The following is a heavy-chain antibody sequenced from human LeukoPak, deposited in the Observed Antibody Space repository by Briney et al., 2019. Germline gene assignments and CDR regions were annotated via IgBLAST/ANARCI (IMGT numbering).Heavy chain of an antibody. CDR2: VNPNSGNT. J-gene: IGHJ4*02. CDR1: GYTFTSYD. CDR3: AVFWSGYYTENYFDY. Sequence: ASVKVSCKASGYTFTSYDINWVRQATGQGLEWMGWVNPNSGNTGYAQKFQGRVTITRNTSISTAYMELSSLRSEDTAVYYCAVFWSGYYTENYFDYWGQGTLVTVSS. D-gene: IGHD3-3*01. V-gene: IGHV1-8*03.